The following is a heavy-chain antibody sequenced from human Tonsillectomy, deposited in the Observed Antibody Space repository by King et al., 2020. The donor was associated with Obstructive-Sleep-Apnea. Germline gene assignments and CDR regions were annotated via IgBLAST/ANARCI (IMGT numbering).Heavy chain of an antibody. CDR1: GFSFSTRD. D-gene: IGHD6-13*01. CDR2: ISWNERDK. V-gene: IGHV3-30*18. CDR3: AKRVRSSSWYFDY. Sequence: QLVQSGGGVVQPGTSLRLSCAASGFSFSTRDIHWVRQAPGKGLEWVALISWNERDKYYADSVKGRFTISRDNSKNTLYLEMNSLRAEETALYYCAKRVRSSSWYFDYWGQGTLVTVSS. J-gene: IGHJ4*02.